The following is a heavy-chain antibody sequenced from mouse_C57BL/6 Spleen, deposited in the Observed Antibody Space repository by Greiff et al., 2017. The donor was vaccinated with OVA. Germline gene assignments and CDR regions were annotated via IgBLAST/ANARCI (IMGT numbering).Heavy chain of an antibody. CDR3: ARYLPFYAMDY. Sequence: QVQLQQSGAELMKPGASVKLSCKATGYTFTGYWIEWVTQRPGPGLEWIGEILPGSGSTNYNEKFKGKATFTADTSSNTAYMHISSLTTEDSAIDYCARYLPFYAMDYWGQGTSVTVSS. V-gene: IGHV1-9*01. CDR2: ILPGSGST. CDR1: GYTFTGYW. J-gene: IGHJ4*01.